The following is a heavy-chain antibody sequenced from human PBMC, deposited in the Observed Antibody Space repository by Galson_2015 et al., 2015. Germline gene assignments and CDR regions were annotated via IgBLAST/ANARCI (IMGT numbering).Heavy chain of an antibody. D-gene: IGHD3-10*01. CDR3: AVQHYYGSGPYDDY. V-gene: IGHV5-10-1*01. CDR2: IDPSDSYT. J-gene: IGHJ4*02. Sequence: QMPGKGLEWMGRIDPSDSYTNYSPSFQGHVTISADKSISTAYLQWSSLKASDTAMYYCAVQHYYGSGPYDDYWGQGTLVTVSS.